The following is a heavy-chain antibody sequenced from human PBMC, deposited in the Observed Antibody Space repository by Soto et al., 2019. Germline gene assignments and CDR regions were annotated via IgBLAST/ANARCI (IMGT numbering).Heavy chain of an antibody. D-gene: IGHD2-2*01. J-gene: IGHJ5*02. CDR1: GGSISSGGYY. Sequence: SDTLSLTCTVSGGSISSGGYYWSWIRQHPGKGLEWIGYIYYSGSTYYNPSLKSRVTISVDTSKNQFSLKLSSVTAADTAVYYCARGPLYCSSTSCYWFDPWGQGTLVTVSS. CDR3: ARGPLYCSSTSCYWFDP. V-gene: IGHV4-31*03. CDR2: IYYSGST.